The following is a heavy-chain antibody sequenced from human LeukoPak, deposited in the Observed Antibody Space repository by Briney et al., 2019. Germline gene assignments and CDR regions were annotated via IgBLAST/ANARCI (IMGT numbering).Heavy chain of an antibody. D-gene: IGHD3-9*01. J-gene: IGHJ4*02. V-gene: IGHV3-30*03. CDR1: GFTFSSYG. CDR3: ARDGGYYDILTGYFDY. CDR2: ISYDGSNK. Sequence: PGGSLRLSCAASGFTFSSYGMHWVRQAPGKGLEWVAVISYDGSNKYYADSVKGRFTISRDNSKNTLYLQMNSLRAEDTAVYYCARDGGYYDILTGYFDYWGQGTLVTVSS.